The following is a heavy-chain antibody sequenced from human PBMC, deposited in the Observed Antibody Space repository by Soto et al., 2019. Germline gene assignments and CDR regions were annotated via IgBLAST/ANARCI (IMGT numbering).Heavy chain of an antibody. CDR1: GGSISSYY. CDR3: ARRSAVAGNFDY. Sequence: SETLSLTCTVSGGSISSYYWSWIRQPPGKGLEWIGYIYYSGSTNYNPSLKSRVTISVDTSKNQFSLKLSSLTAADTAVYYCARRSAVAGNFDYWGQGTLVTVS. CDR2: IYYSGST. D-gene: IGHD6-19*01. J-gene: IGHJ4*02. V-gene: IGHV4-59*08.